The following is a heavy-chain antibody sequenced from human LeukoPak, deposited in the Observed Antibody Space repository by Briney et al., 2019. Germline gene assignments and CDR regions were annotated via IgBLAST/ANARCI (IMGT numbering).Heavy chain of an antibody. D-gene: IGHD2-2*01. Sequence: PSETLSLTCTVSGGSISGHYWTWIRLPPGKGLELIGHTFSTGATHYNPSLRSRVTMSIDTSKNQFSLRLSSVNVADTAVYYCARFSTRFDPGCSDASCYVHYWGQGTQVTVSS. CDR3: ARFSTRFDPGCSDASCYVHY. CDR1: GGSISGHY. V-gene: IGHV4-59*11. J-gene: IGHJ4*02. CDR2: TFSTGAT.